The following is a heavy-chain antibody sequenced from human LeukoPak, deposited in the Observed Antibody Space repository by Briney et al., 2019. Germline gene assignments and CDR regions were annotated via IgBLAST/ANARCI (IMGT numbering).Heavy chain of an antibody. D-gene: IGHD3-3*01. CDR2: ISGSGGST. J-gene: IGHJ4*02. CDR1: GCTFSSYA. CDR3: AGPHITIFYY. Sequence: GGALRLSCAASGCTFSSYAMSWVRQAPGKGLEWVSAISGSGGSTYYADSVKGRFTISRDNSKNTLYLQMNSLRAEDTAVYYCAGPHITIFYYWGQGTLVTVSS. V-gene: IGHV3-23*01.